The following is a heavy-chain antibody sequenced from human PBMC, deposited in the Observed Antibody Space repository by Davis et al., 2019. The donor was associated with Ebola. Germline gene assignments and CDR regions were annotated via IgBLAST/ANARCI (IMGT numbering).Heavy chain of an antibody. CDR3: ARGWLRSGFDC. V-gene: IGHV6-1*01. Sequence: HPQTLSLTCSISGDRLSSGGWHWIRHPPTRGLEWLGRAYYTSKWNNDYAVSVRSRITINPDTSKNQFSLQLNSVTPEDTAVYYCARGWLRSGFDCWGQGTLVTVSS. J-gene: IGHJ4*02. CDR2: AYYTSKWNN. CDR1: GDRLSSGG. D-gene: IGHD5-12*01.